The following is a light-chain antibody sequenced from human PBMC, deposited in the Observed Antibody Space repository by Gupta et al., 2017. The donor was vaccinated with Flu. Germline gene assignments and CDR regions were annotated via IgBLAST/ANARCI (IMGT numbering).Light chain of an antibody. CDR2: DVT. CDR1: SNDVGGYNR. J-gene: IGLJ1*01. CDR3: SSHAGRVTWV. V-gene: IGLV2-11*01. Sequence: QSAPTQPRSVSGSPGQSVTLSCTGTSNDVGGYNRVYLYEQPPGKAPKLILYDVTERPSGVHDRFSGSKSGNTASLTITGLQADDEADYYCSSHAGRVTWVFGTGTTVTVL.